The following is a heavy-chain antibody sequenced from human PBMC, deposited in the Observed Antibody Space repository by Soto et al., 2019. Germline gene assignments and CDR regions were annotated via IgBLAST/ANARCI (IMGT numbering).Heavy chain of an antibody. Sequence: VWSLRLSCAASGFTFSSYAMSWFRQAPGKGLEWVSAISGSGGSTYYADSVKGRFTISRDNSKNTLYLQMNSLRAEDTAVYYCAKGSTYSSSWAHRNHDAFAIWGPGTLVTVSS. CDR3: AKGSTYSSSWAHRNHDAFAI. D-gene: IGHD6-13*01. CDR1: GFTFSSYA. V-gene: IGHV3-23*01. CDR2: ISGSGGST. J-gene: IGHJ3*02.